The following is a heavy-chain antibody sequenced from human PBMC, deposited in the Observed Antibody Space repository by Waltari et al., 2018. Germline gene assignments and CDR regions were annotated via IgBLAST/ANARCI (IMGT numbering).Heavy chain of an antibody. V-gene: IGHV1-2*06. J-gene: IGHJ5*02. CDR3: AREYCSSTSCYYPNWFDP. Sequence: QVQLVQSGAEVKKPGASVKVSCKASGYTFTGYYMHWVRQAPGQGLEWMGRINPNRGGTNYAKKFQGRVTMTRDTSISTAYMELSRLRSDDTAVYYCAREYCSSTSCYYPNWFDPWGQGTLVTVSS. D-gene: IGHD2-2*01. CDR1: GYTFTGYY. CDR2: INPNRGGT.